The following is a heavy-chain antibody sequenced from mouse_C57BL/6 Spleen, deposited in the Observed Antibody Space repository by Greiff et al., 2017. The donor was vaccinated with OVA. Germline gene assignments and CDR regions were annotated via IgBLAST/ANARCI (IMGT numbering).Heavy chain of an antibody. CDR3: ARHPSITTVVATDWYFDV. CDR2: ISGGGGNT. J-gene: IGHJ1*03. D-gene: IGHD1-1*01. Sequence: EVKVVESGGGLVKPGGSLKLSCAASGFTFSSYTMSWVRQTPEKRLEWVATISGGGGNTYYPDSVKGRFTISRDNAKNTLYLQMSSLRSEDTALYYCARHPSITTVVATDWYFDVWGTGTTVTVSS. V-gene: IGHV5-9*01. CDR1: GFTFSSYT.